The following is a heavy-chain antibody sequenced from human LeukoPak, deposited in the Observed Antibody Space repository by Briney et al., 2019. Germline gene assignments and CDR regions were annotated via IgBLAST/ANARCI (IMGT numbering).Heavy chain of an antibody. CDR2: ISYDGSNK. CDR1: GFTFSSYA. D-gene: IGHD5-24*01. CDR3: ARDLDGYPFDY. Sequence: GGSLRLSCAASGFTFSSYAMHWFRQAPGKGLEWVAVISYDGSNKYYADSVKGRFTISRDNSKNTLYLQMNSLRAEDTAVYYCARDLDGYPFDYWGQGTLVTVSS. J-gene: IGHJ4*02. V-gene: IGHV3-30-3*01.